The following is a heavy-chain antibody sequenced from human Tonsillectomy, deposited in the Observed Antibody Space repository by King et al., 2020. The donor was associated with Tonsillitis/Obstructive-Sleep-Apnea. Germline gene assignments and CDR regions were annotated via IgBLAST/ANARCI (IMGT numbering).Heavy chain of an antibody. D-gene: IGHD3-10*01. CDR2: ISAYNGNT. Sequence: QLVQSGAEVKKPGASVKVSCKASGYSFTSYGISWVRQAPGQGLEWMGWISAYNGNTNYAQKFQDRVTMTTDTSTSTAYMELRSLRSDDTAVYYCARGGNYYGSGHLYYYGMDGWGQGTTVTVSS. V-gene: IGHV1-18*01. CDR1: GYSFTSYG. CDR3: ARGGNYYGSGHLYYYGMDG. J-gene: IGHJ6*02.